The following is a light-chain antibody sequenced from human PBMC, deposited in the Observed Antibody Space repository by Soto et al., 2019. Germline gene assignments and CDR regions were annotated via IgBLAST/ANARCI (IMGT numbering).Light chain of an antibody. V-gene: IGLV1-40*01. CDR1: NSNLGAGYD. CDR3: QAYDYSLTAFV. J-gene: IGLJ3*02. Sequence: QSVLTQPPSVSGAPGQRVTISCTGNNSNLGAGYDVHWYQQLPGAAPKLVIFGNRNRPSGVPERFSGFKSGTSASLAITGLQAEDEAVYYCQAYDYSLTAFVFGGGTKLTVL. CDR2: GNR.